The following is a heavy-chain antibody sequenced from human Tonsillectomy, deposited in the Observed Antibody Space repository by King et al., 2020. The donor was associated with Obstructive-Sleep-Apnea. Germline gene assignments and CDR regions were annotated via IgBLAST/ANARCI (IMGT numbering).Heavy chain of an antibody. D-gene: IGHD5-24*01. Sequence: VQLVESGAEVKKPGASVKVSCKASGYTFTSYYMHWVRQAPGQGLEWMGIVNPSGGSTSYAQKFQGRVTMTRDTTTSTVYMELSSLRSEDTAGYYCARDHNRDGYKRKGYFDLWGRGTRVTVSS. CDR2: VNPSGGST. V-gene: IGHV1-46*01. CDR1: GYTFTSYY. J-gene: IGHJ2*01. CDR3: ARDHNRDGYKRKGYFDL.